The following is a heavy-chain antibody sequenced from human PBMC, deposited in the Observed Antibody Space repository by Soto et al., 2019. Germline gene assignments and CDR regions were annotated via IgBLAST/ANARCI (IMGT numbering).Heavy chain of an antibody. CDR3: CRHDRNLGSCDY. D-gene: IGHD7-27*01. J-gene: IGHJ4*02. CDR1: GLSFSDSA. V-gene: IGHV3-73*02. CDR2: IRNKADSYRT. Sequence: EVQLVESGGGLVQPGGSLTLSCAVSGLSFSDSAMHWVRQASGKGLEWVGRIRNKADSYRTVYSAPVTGRFIISRDDSKNMAYLQMSSLKTEDTAVYYCCRHDRNLGSCDYWGLGTRVTVPS.